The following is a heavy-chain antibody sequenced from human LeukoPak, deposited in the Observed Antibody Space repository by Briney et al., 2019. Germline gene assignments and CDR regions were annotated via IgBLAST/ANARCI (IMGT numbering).Heavy chain of an antibody. Sequence: ASVKVSCKASGYTFTDYYMHWVRQAPGQGLEWMGWINPNSGGTNYAQKFQGRVTMTRDTSISAAYMELSRLRSDDTAVYYCARDGTGYRGIAVAGRISWFDPWGQGTLVTVSS. V-gene: IGHV1-2*02. D-gene: IGHD6-19*01. J-gene: IGHJ5*02. CDR1: GYTFTDYY. CDR2: INPNSGGT. CDR3: ARDGTGYRGIAVAGRISWFDP.